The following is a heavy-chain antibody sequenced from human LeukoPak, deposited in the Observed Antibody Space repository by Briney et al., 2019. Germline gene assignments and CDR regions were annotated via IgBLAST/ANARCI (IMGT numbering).Heavy chain of an antibody. CDR3: AKAGVAAAGVFDY. D-gene: IGHD6-13*01. V-gene: IGHV3-64D*06. Sequence: GGSLRLSCSASGFTFSSYAMHWVRQAPGKGLEYVSAISSNGGSTYYADSVKGRFTISRDNSKDTLYLQMSSLRAEDTAVYYCAKAGVAAAGVFDYWGQGTLVTVSS. J-gene: IGHJ4*02. CDR2: ISSNGGST. CDR1: GFTFSSYA.